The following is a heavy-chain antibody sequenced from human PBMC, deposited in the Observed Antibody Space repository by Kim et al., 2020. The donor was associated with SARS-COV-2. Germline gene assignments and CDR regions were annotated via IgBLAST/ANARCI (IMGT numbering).Heavy chain of an antibody. J-gene: IGHJ5*02. D-gene: IGHD6-13*01. V-gene: IGHV1-69*13. CDR2: IIPIFGTA. CDR3: AIGVPDPDRIAATPSGS. Sequence: SVKVSCKASGGTFSSYAISWVRQAPGQGLEWMGGIIPIFGTANYAQKFQGRVTITADESTSTAYMELSSLRSEDTAVYYCAIGVPDPDRIAATPSGSWGQGTLVTVSS. CDR1: GGTFSSYA.